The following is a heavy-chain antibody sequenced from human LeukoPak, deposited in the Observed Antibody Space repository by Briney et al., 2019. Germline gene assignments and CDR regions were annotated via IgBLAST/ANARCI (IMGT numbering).Heavy chain of an antibody. CDR3: ARPPLSLSGEGAFDI. J-gene: IGHJ3*02. V-gene: IGHV4-38-2*02. D-gene: IGHD3-10*02. CDR1: GYSISSGYY. Sequence: SETLSLTCTVSGYSISSGYYWGWIRQPPGKGLEWIGSIYHSGSTYYNPSLKSRVTISVDTSKNQFSLKLSSVTAADTAVYYCARPPLSLSGEGAFDIWGQGTMVTVSS. CDR2: IYHSGST.